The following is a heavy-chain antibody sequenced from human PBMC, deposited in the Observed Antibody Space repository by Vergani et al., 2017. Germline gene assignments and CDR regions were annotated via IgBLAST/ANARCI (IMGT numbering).Heavy chain of an antibody. CDR3: AKDRAGGSRSSRWFDP. V-gene: IGHV3-30*18. D-gene: IGHD2-15*01. J-gene: IGHJ5*02. CDR2: ISYDGSDK. CDR1: GFSFSSYG. Sequence: QVQLVESGGGVVQPGRSLRLSCAASGFSFSSYGMHWVRQAPGKGLEWVALISYDGSDKSYADSEEGRFTITRDNSKNTLYLQMNRLRPEDTAVYYCAKDRAGGSRSSRWFDPWGQGTLVTVSS.